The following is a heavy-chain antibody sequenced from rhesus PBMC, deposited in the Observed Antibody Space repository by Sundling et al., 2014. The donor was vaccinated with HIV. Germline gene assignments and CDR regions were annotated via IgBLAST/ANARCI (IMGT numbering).Heavy chain of an antibody. D-gene: IGHD3-3*01. CDR2: ISWDGDNT. CDR3: ARGGYLDWLLLFGLDS. V-gene: IGHV3-67*01. J-gene: IGHJ6*01. CDR1: GFTFDDYA. Sequence: EVQLVESGGGVVQPGGSLRLSCAASGFTFDDYALHWVRQAPGKGLEWVSGISWDGDNTYYADSMKGRFTISRDNAKNSLYLQMDSLRAEDTALYYCARGGYLDWLLLFGLDSWGQGVVVTVSS.